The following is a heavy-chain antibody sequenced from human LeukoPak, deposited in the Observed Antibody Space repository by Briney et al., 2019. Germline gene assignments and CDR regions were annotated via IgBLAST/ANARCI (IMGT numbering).Heavy chain of an antibody. Sequence: SETLSLTCTGSGDSISSSSYYWGWIRQPPGKGLEWIGSIYYSGSTYYNPSLKSRVTISVDTSKNQFSLKLSSVTAADTAVYYCASVKGSSWSPDFDYWGQGTLVTVSS. D-gene: IGHD6-13*01. V-gene: IGHV4-39*01. CDR3: ASVKGSSWSPDFDY. CDR1: GDSISSSSYY. J-gene: IGHJ4*02. CDR2: IYYSGST.